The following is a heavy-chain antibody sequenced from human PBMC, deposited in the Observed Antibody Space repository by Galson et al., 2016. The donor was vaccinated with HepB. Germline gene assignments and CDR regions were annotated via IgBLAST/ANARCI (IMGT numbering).Heavy chain of an antibody. J-gene: IGHJ6*02. CDR3: AIWVGSAYYGMDV. D-gene: IGHD1-26*01. V-gene: IGHV1-2*04. Sequence: SVKVSCKASGDTFTGYYIHWVRQAPGQGLEWMAWLSANSGATNYAQKFQGWVTMPRDTSISTAYMELTSLTPDDKAVYYCAIWVGSAYYGMDVWGQGTTVTVAS. CDR2: LSANSGAT. CDR1: GDTFTGYY.